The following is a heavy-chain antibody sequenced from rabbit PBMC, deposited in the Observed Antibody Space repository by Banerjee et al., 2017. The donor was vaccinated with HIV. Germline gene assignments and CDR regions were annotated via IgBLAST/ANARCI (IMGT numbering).Heavy chain of an antibody. Sequence: QSLEESGGGLVKPGGTLTLTCKASGIDFSSYYYMCWVRQAPGKGLEWIGIIHTGDRSTQYASWVNGRFTISKTSSTTVTLQMTSLTAADTATYFCARGITGAAGYGYGYFNLWGQGTLFTVS. D-gene: IGHD6-1*01. V-gene: IGHV1S40*01. CDR1: GIDFSSYYY. J-gene: IGHJ4*01. CDR2: IHTGDRST. CDR3: ARGITGAAGYGYGYFNL.